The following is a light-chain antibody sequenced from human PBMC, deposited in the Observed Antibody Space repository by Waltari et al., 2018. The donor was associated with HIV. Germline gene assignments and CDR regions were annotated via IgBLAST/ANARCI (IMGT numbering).Light chain of an antibody. Sequence: DIQLTQSPSFLSASVGHRVTITCRASQGISSYLAWYQQKPGKAPKLLIYAASTLQSGVPSRFSGSGSRTEFTLTISSLQPEDFATYYCQQLNSYPWTFGQGTKVEIK. CDR3: QQLNSYPWT. J-gene: IGKJ1*01. CDR2: AAS. CDR1: QGISSY. V-gene: IGKV1-9*01.